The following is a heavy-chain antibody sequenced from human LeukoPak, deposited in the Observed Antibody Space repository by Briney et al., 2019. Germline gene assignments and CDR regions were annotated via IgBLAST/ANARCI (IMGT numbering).Heavy chain of an antibody. J-gene: IGHJ3*02. CDR2: INPNSGGT. CDR3: ARFVDTAMDAFDI. Sequence: GASVKVSCKASGYTFTGYYMHWVRQAPGQGLEWMGRINPNSGGTNYAQKFQGRVTMTRGTSISTAYMELSRLRSDDTAVYYCARFVDTAMDAFDIWGQGTMVTVSS. D-gene: IGHD5-18*01. CDR1: GYTFTGYY. V-gene: IGHV1-2*06.